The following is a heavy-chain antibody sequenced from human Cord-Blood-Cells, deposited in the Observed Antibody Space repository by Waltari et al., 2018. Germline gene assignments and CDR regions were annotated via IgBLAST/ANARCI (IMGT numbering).Heavy chain of an antibody. J-gene: IGHJ4*02. CDR2: IYSGGST. CDR3: ARDPEYGDDY. CDR1: GFTVSSKY. Sequence: EVQPVESGGGWVQPGGSMRLYCAATGFTVSSKYMNWARQAPGKGLEWVTVIYSGGSTYYADSVKGRFTISRDNSKNTLYLQMNSLRAEDTAVYYCARDPEYGDDYWGQGTLVTVSS. D-gene: IGHD4-17*01. V-gene: IGHV3-66*01.